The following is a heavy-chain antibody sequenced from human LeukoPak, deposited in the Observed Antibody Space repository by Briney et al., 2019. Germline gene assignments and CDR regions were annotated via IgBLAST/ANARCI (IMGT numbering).Heavy chain of an antibody. D-gene: IGHD3-10*01. V-gene: IGHV5-51*01. CDR3: ARTMVRGVVNAFDI. J-gene: IGHJ3*02. Sequence: GESLKISCKGSGYSFTTYWIAWVRQMPGKGLECMGIIYPGDSDTTYSPSFQGQVTISADKSISTAYLQWSSLKASDTAMYYCARTMVRGVVNAFDIWGQGTMVTVSS. CDR1: GYSFTTYW. CDR2: IYPGDSDT.